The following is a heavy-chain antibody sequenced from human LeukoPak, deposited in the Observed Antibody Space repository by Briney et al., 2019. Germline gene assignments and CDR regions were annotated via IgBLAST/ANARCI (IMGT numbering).Heavy chain of an antibody. CDR2: ISRSGRTM. CDR3: ASDVSRDYDFDY. Sequence: GGSLRVSRIGSGFTFSNYEMNWVRQAPGKGVEGVSHISRSGRTMHYADSVKGRFTISKENAKNSLYLQMNSLRAEDTAVYYCASDVSRDYDFDYGGHGTLVTVSS. J-gene: IGHJ4*01. D-gene: IGHD4-17*01. V-gene: IGHV3-48*03. CDR1: GFTFSNYE.